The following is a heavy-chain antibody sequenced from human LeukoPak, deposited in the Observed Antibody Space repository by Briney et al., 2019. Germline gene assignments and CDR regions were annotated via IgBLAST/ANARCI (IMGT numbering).Heavy chain of an antibody. Sequence: SETLSLTCTVSGGSISSYYWSWIRQPPGKGLEWIGYIYYSGSTNYNPSLKSRVTISVDTSKYQFSLKLSSVTAADTAVYYCARTLAVAGYYYYYGMDVWGQGTTVTVSS. D-gene: IGHD6-19*01. CDR3: ARTLAVAGYYYYYGMDV. V-gene: IGHV4-59*01. CDR2: IYYSGST. J-gene: IGHJ6*02. CDR1: GGSISSYY.